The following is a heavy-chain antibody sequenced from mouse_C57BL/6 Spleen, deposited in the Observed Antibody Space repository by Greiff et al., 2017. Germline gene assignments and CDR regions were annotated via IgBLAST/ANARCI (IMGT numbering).Heavy chain of an antibody. Sequence: QVQLQQPGAELVMPGASVKLSCKASGYTFTSYWMHWVKQRPGQGLEWIGELDPSDSYTNYNQKFKGKSTLTVDKSSTTASMQLSSLTSEDSAVYYCARGGDSSGLYAMDYWGQGTSVTVSS. D-gene: IGHD3-2*02. CDR3: ARGGDSSGLYAMDY. J-gene: IGHJ4*01. CDR2: LDPSDSYT. CDR1: GYTFTSYW. V-gene: IGHV1-69*01.